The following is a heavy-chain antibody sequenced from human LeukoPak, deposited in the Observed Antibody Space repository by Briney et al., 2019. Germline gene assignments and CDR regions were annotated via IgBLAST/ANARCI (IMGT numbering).Heavy chain of an antibody. CDR3: ARSYGDYVGSDY. D-gene: IGHD4-17*01. CDR1: GFTFSSYS. V-gene: IGHV3-48*01. Sequence: GGSLRLSCAASGFTFSSYSMNWVRQAPGKGLEWVSYISSSSRTIYYADSVKGRFTISRDNAKNSLYLQMNSLRAEDTAVYYCARSYGDYVGSDYWGQGTLVTVSS. J-gene: IGHJ4*02. CDR2: ISSSSRTI.